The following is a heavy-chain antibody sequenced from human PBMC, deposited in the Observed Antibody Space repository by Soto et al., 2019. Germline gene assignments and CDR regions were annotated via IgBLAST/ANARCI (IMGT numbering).Heavy chain of an antibody. V-gene: IGHV3-9*01. CDR2: ISWISDNI. Sequence: EVQLVESGGGLVQPGRSLRLSCAASGFNFDDYAMYWVRQAPGKGLEWVSGISWISDNIAYADSVKGRFTISRDNDKNSLYLQMNSLRAEDTALYYCVKDRDYGSGSLSFGYWGQGALVTVSS. D-gene: IGHD3-10*01. J-gene: IGHJ4*02. CDR3: VKDRDYGSGSLSFGY. CDR1: GFNFDDYA.